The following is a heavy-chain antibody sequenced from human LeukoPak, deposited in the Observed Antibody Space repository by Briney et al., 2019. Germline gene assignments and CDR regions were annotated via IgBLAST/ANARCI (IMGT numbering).Heavy chain of an antibody. CDR3: ARGHSGYEAPYYYYYMGV. J-gene: IGHJ6*03. D-gene: IGHD5-12*01. CDR1: GGSISSYY. Sequence: PSETLSLTCTVSGGSISSYYWSWIRQPPGKGLEWIGYIYYSGSTNYNPSLKSRVTISVDTSKNQFSPNLGSVTTAHTRVVLCARGHSGYEAPYYYYYMGVWGKGTTVTISS. CDR2: IYYSGST. V-gene: IGHV4-59*12.